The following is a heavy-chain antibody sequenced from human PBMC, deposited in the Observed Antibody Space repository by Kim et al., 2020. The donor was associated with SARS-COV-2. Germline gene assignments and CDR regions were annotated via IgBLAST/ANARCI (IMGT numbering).Heavy chain of an antibody. CDR3: AKSVGSSWYSYYYGMDV. CDR2: IIPILGIA. Sequence: SVKVSCKASGGTFSSYAISWVRQAPGQGLEWMGRIIPILGIANYAQKFQGRVTITADKSTSTAYMELSSLRSEDTAVYYCAKSVGSSWYSYYYGMDVWG. V-gene: IGHV1-69*04. CDR1: GGTFSSYA. J-gene: IGHJ6*02. D-gene: IGHD6-13*01.